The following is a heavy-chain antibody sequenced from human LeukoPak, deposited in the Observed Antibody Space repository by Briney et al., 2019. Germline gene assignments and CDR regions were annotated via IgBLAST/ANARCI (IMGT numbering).Heavy chain of an antibody. D-gene: IGHD3-10*01. CDR2: IIPIFGTA. CDR1: GYILSNFD. V-gene: IGHV1-69*13. J-gene: IGHJ4*02. Sequence: ASVKVSCKASGYILSNFDISWVRQAPGQGLEWMGGIIPIFGTANYAQKFQGRVTITADESTSTAYMELSSLRSEDTAVYYCARASKITMVRGVIITVGYYFDYWGQGTLVTVSS. CDR3: ARASKITMVRGVIITVGYYFDY.